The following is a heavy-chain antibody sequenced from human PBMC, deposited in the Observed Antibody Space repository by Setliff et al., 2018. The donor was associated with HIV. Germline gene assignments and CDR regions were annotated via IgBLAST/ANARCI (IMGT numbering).Heavy chain of an antibody. D-gene: IGHD2-15*01. J-gene: IGHJ5*02. Sequence: PSETLSLTCTVSGGSIRTYYWSWIRQPPGKGLEWIGYIFYSVNTNYNPSLKGRVTISVDTSKNPFSLKLSSVTAADTAVYYCARLAREEYCRGRTCYPNWFDPWGPGTLVTVSS. CDR2: IFYSVNT. CDR1: GGSIRTYY. V-gene: IGHV4-59*08. CDR3: ARLAREEYCRGRTCYPNWFDP.